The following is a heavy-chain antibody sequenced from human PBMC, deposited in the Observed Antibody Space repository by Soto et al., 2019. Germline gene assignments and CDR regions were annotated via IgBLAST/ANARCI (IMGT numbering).Heavy chain of an antibody. CDR3: ARDVCGSSSGVGCYYYYGMDV. D-gene: IGHD6-6*01. Sequence: GGSLRLSCAASGFTFSSYSMNWVRQAPGKGLEWVSSISSSSSYIYYADSVKGRFTISRDNAKNSLYLQMNSLRAEDTAVYYCARDVCGSSSGVGCYYYYGMDVWGQGTTVTVS. V-gene: IGHV3-21*01. CDR2: ISSSSSYI. CDR1: GFTFSSYS. J-gene: IGHJ6*02.